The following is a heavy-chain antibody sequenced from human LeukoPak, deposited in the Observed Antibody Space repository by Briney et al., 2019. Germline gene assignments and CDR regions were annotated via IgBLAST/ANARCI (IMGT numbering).Heavy chain of an antibody. CDR1: GFTFSDYY. D-gene: IGHD3-22*01. CDR2: IKQDGSEI. CDR3: ARGSSGSYLGAFDI. V-gene: IGHV3-7*04. Sequence: GGSLRLSCAASGFTFSDYYMSWIRQAPGKGLEWVANIKQDGSEIYYVDSVKGRFTISRDNAKNSLYLQMNSLRAEDTAVYYCARGSSGSYLGAFDIWGQGTMVTVSS. J-gene: IGHJ3*02.